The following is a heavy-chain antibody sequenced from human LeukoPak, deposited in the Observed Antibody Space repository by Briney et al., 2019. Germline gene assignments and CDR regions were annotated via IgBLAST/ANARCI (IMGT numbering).Heavy chain of an antibody. CDR2: IYYSGST. D-gene: IGHD3-3*01. CDR3: ARVGILRFPSNWSDP. V-gene: IGHV4-59*01. Sequence: SETLSLTCTVSGASISSYYWSWIRQPPGKGLEWIGYIYYSGSTTYNPSLKGRLTISVDTSKNQFSLKLSSVTAADTAVYYCARVGILRFPSNWSDPWGQGTLVTVSS. J-gene: IGHJ5*02. CDR1: GASISSYY.